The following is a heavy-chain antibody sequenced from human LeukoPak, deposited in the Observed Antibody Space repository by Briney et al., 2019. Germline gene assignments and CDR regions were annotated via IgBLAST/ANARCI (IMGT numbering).Heavy chain of an antibody. Sequence: ASVKVSCKASGYTFTGYYIHWVRQAPGQGLEWMGWIKPSSGDTRYAQKFQGRVTMTRDTSINTAYMEMSRLTSDDTAMYSCARRYCSSLSCYSAYWGQGTLVTVSS. CDR3: ARRYCSSLSCYSAY. CDR2: IKPSSGDT. CDR1: GYTFTGYY. J-gene: IGHJ4*02. V-gene: IGHV1-2*02. D-gene: IGHD2-2*01.